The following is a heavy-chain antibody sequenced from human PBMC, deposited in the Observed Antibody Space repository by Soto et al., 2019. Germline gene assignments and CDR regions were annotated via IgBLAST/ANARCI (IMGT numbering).Heavy chain of an antibody. CDR2: IIPVFGTA. V-gene: IGHV1-69*12. CDR3: ARGDATKIVVTTYYGMDV. CDR1: GGTLSNYG. Sequence: QVQLVQSGAAVKKPGSSVKVSCKASGGTLSNYGISWVRQAPGQGLEWMGGIIPVFGTANYAQKFQGRVTITADESTSTVYMDVTSLRSEDTAVYYCARGDATKIVVTTYYGMDVWGQGTTVTVSS. D-gene: IGHD4-17*01. J-gene: IGHJ6*02.